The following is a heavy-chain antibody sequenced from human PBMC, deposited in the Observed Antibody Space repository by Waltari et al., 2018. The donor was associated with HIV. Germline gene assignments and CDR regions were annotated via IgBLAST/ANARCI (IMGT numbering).Heavy chain of an antibody. CDR1: GGSFSGYY. CDR2: INHSGGT. Sequence: QVQLQQWGAGLLKPSETLSLTCAVYGGSFSGYYWSWIRQPPGKGLAWIGEINHSGGTTNNPSLKSRVTISVDTSKNQFSLKLSSVTAADTAVYYCARSARRDCSSTSCHDAYFDYWGQGTLVTVSS. J-gene: IGHJ4*02. D-gene: IGHD2-2*01. V-gene: IGHV4-34*01. CDR3: ARSARRDCSSTSCHDAYFDY.